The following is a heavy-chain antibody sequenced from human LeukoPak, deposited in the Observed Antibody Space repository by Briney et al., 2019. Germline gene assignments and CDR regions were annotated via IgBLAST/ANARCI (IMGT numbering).Heavy chain of an antibody. CDR2: IIPMFDAP. D-gene: IGHD2-8*01. V-gene: IGHV1-69*13. CDR1: GGSFSSFV. J-gene: IGHJ4*02. Sequence: ASVKVSCKASGGSFSSFVLSWVRQAPGQGLEWMGVIIPMFDAPKYAQKFQGRVTINADDSTSPAYMELNSLKSEDTAVYFCATSLGVWGQGSLVSVSS. CDR3: ATSLGV.